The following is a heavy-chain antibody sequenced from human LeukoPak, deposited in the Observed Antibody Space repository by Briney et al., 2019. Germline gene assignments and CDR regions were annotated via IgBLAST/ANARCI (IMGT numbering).Heavy chain of an antibody. CDR3: ATTGYSSSWYYFDF. V-gene: IGHV3-7*01. Sequence: GGSLRLSCAASGFTFSSYWMSWVRQAPGKGLEWVANIKQDGSEKYYVDSVKGRFTISRDNAKNSLYLQMNSLRAEDTAVYYCATTGYSSSWYYFDFWVQGTLVTVSS. CDR1: GFTFSSYW. CDR2: IKQDGSEK. J-gene: IGHJ4*02. D-gene: IGHD6-13*01.